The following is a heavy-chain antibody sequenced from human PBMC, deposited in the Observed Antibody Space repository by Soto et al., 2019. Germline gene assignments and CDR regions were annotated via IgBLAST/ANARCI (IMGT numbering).Heavy chain of an antibody. CDR1: GFTFDDYA. J-gene: IGHJ1*01. D-gene: IGHD6-13*01. V-gene: IGHV3-9*01. CDR2: INWNSGSI. CDR3: VKDESINWYSGHFRH. Sequence: GGSLRLSCAASGFTFDDYAMHWVRQAPGKGLEWVSGINWNSGSIGNADSVKGRFAISRDNAKNSLHLQMNSLRAEDTAFYYCVKDESINWYSGHFRHWGQGTLVTVSS.